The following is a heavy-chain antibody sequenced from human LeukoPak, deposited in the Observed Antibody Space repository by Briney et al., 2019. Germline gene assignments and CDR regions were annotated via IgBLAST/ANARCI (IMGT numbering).Heavy chain of an antibody. D-gene: IGHD5-18*01. J-gene: IGHJ4*02. CDR3: ARDGEYSYGCGFDY. V-gene: IGHV3-53*01. CDR1: GFIVSSSY. CDR2: IYSGGDT. Sequence: PGGSLRLSCAASGFIVSSSYMSWVRQAPGKGLEWASVIYSGGDTFYADSVKGRFTISRDNSKNTLYLQMNSLRTEDTAVYYCARDGEYSYGCGFDYWGQGTLVTVSS.